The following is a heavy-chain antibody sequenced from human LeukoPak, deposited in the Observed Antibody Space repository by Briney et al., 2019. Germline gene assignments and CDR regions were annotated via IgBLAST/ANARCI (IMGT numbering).Heavy chain of an antibody. J-gene: IGHJ4*02. CDR3: AQKQWVPYYFHY. D-gene: IGHD1-26*01. CDR2: IYYSGST. V-gene: IGHV4-61*01. Sequence: KPSETLSLTCTVPGGSVSSGSYYWSWTRQPPGKGLEWIGYIYYSGSTNYNPSLKSRVTISVDTSKNQFSLKLSSVTAADTAVYYCAQKQWVPYYFHYWGQGTLVTVSS. CDR1: GGSVSSGSYY.